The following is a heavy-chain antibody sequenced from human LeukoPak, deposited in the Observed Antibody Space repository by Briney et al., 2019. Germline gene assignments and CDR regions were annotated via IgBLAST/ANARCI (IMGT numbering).Heavy chain of an antibody. CDR3: ARDGYYDFWSGNGWYHWFDP. J-gene: IGHJ5*02. Sequence: ASVKVSCKASGYTFTGYYMHWVRQAPGQGLEWMGWINPNSGGTNYAQKFQGRVTMTRDTSISTAYMELSRLRSDDTAVYYCARDGYYDFWSGNGWYHWFDPWGQGTLVTVSS. D-gene: IGHD3-3*01. V-gene: IGHV1-2*02. CDR1: GYTFTGYY. CDR2: INPNSGGT.